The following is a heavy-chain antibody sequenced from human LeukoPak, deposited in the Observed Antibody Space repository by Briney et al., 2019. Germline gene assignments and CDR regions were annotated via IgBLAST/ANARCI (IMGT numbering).Heavy chain of an antibody. J-gene: IGHJ6*03. Sequence: GESLKISCKGFGYSFNTYWIGWVRQKPGKGLEWMGIIYPGDSDTRYSPSFQGQVTISADKSISTAYLQWSSLKASDTAMYYCARLVGYCTNGVCPLDYYYYYMDVWGKGTTVTVSS. CDR1: GYSFNTYW. V-gene: IGHV5-51*01. D-gene: IGHD2-8*01. CDR2: IYPGDSDT. CDR3: ARLVGYCTNGVCPLDYYYYYMDV.